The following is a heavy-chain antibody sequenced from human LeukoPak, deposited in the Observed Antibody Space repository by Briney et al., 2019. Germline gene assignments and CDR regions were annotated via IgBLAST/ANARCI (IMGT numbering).Heavy chain of an antibody. V-gene: IGHV4-59*01. D-gene: IGHD1-14*01. Sequence: SETLSLTCTVSGGSISGYYWTWIRLPPGRGLEWIGYIYYSGSTTYNPSLKSRVTISVDTSNNQFSLKLRSETAADTAVYYCARAALPGITGWFAPWGQGTLVTVSS. CDR2: IYYSGST. CDR3: ARAALPGITGWFAP. CDR1: GGSISGYY. J-gene: IGHJ5*02.